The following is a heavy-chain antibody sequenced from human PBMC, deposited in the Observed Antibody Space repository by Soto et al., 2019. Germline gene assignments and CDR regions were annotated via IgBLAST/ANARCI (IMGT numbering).Heavy chain of an antibody. CDR2: IYYSGST. CDR1: GGSISSSSYY. Sequence: SETLSLTCTVSGGSISSSSYYWGWIRQPPGKGLEWIGSIYYSGSTYYNPSLKSRVTISVDTSKNQFSLKLSPVTAADTAVYYCANGGSLTGNWFDPWGQGTLVTVSS. D-gene: IGHD2-15*01. J-gene: IGHJ5*02. V-gene: IGHV4-39*01. CDR3: ANGGSLTGNWFDP.